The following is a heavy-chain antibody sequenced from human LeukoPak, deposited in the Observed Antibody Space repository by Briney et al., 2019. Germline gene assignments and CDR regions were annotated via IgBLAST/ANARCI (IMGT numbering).Heavy chain of an antibody. V-gene: IGHV4-39*07. D-gene: IGHD3-22*01. J-gene: IGHJ1*01. CDR1: GGSISSSSYY. CDR3: ARGPYYYDSSGYYGLSH. CDR2: IYYSGST. Sequence: SETLSLTCTVSGGSISSSSYYWGWIRQPPGKGLEWIGSIYYSGSTYYNPSLKSRVTISVDTSKNQFSLKLSSVTAADTAVYYCARGPYYYDSSGYYGLSHWGQGTLVTVSS.